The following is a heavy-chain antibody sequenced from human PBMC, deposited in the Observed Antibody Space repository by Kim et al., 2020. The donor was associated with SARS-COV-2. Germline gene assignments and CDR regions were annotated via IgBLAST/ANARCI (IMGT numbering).Heavy chain of an antibody. Sequence: GGSLRLSCAASGFTFSSYAMSWVRQAPGKGLEWVSAISGSGGSTYYADSVKGRFTISRDNSKNTLYLQMNSLRAEDTAVYYCAKGEQAAAGTSGRDYYYYGMDVWGQGTTVTVSS. CDR3: AKGEQAAAGTSGRDYYYYGMDV. J-gene: IGHJ6*02. D-gene: IGHD6-13*01. CDR2: ISGSGGST. V-gene: IGHV3-23*01. CDR1: GFTFSSYA.